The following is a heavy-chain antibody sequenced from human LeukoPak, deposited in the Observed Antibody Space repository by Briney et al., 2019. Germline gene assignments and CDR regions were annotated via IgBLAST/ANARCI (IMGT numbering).Heavy chain of an antibody. CDR1: GFTFSSYG. Sequence: PGGSLRLSCAASGFTFSSYGMHWVRQAPGKGLEWVAVISYDGSNKYYADSVKGRFTISGDNSKNTLYLQMNSLRAEDTAVYYCAKDLYGDYGYWGQGTLVTVSS. CDR2: ISYDGSNK. CDR3: AKDLYGDYGY. V-gene: IGHV3-30*18. J-gene: IGHJ4*02. D-gene: IGHD4-17*01.